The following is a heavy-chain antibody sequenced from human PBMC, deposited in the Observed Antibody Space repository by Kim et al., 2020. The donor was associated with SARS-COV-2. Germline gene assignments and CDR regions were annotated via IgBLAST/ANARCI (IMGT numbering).Heavy chain of an antibody. Sequence: GRFTISRDNAKNSLYLQMNSLRAEDTALYHCARGRGDSSGYYSVQYYFDYWGQGTLVTVSS. D-gene: IGHD3-22*01. CDR3: ARGRGDSSGYYSVQYYFDY. V-gene: IGHV3-20*01. J-gene: IGHJ4*02.